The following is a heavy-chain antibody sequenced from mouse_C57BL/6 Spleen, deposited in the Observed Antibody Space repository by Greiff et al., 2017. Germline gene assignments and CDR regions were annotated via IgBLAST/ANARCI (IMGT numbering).Heavy chain of an antibody. D-gene: IGHD4-1*01. Sequence: VQLQQSGPELVKPGASVKISCKASGYAFSSSWMNWVKQRPGKGLEWIGRIYPGDGDTNYNGKFKGKATLTADKASSTTYMQLSSLTSEDSAVYFCARSGELRPALGCWGKGTTLTVSS. J-gene: IGHJ2*01. CDR2: IYPGDGDT. CDR3: ARSGELRPALGC. CDR1: GYAFSSSW. V-gene: IGHV1-82*01.